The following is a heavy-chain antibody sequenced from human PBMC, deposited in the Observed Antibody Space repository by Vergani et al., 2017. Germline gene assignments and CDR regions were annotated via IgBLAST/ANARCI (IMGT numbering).Heavy chain of an antibody. CDR2: IHHSGDT. CDR3: ARHRGSVGFFPSSYFYGMDV. J-gene: IGHJ6*02. D-gene: IGHD3-10*01. CDR1: DSSIMTNPY. V-gene: IGHV4-38-2*01. Sequence: QVQLQESGPGLVKPSETLTLTCDVSDSSIMTNPYWGWFRQSPGKGLEWIGCIHHSGDTHYNSSLKSRVSISIVSSSKFSLSLTSVTAADTAIFYCARHRGSVGFFPSSYFYGMDVWGHGTTVTVSS.